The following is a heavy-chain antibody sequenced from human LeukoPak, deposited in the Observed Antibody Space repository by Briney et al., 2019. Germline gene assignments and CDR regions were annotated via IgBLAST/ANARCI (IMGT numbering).Heavy chain of an antibody. D-gene: IGHD5-24*01. CDR3: ARDGDSYNWGGYYFDY. Sequence: SVKVSCKASGGTFSSYAISWVRQAPGQGLEWMGGIIPIFGTANYAQKFQGRVTITADESTSTAYMELSSLRSEDTAVYYCARDGDSYNWGGYYFDYWGQGTLVTVSS. CDR1: GGTFSSYA. J-gene: IGHJ4*02. V-gene: IGHV1-69*13. CDR2: IIPIFGTA.